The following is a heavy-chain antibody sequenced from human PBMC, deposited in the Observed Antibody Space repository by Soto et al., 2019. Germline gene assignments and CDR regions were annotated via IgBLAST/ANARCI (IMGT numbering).Heavy chain of an antibody. Sequence: PSQTLSLTCAISGDSVSSNSAAWNWIRQSPSRGLEWLGRAYYRAKWYNDYAVSVKSRITINPDTSKNQFSLQLKSVSPEDTAVYYCARVSSYYDSSGYYPNYYHYGMDVWGQGTTVTVSS. D-gene: IGHD3-22*01. V-gene: IGHV6-1*01. CDR3: ARVSSYYDSSGYYPNYYHYGMDV. CDR2: AYYRAKWYN. J-gene: IGHJ6*02. CDR1: GDSVSSNSAA.